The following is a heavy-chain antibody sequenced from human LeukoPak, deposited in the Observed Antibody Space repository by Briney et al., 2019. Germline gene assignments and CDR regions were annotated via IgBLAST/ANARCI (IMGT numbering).Heavy chain of an antibody. V-gene: IGHV3-74*01. CDR1: GFTFSSNW. CDR3: ASGDTTGYSGDAFNI. Sequence: GGALRLSCAASGFTFSSNWMHWVRQAPGKGLVWVARINTDGSFTSHADSVKGRFTISRDNAKNTLYLQMNSLRAEDTAVYYCASGDTTGYSGDAFNIWGQGTMVTVSS. CDR2: INTDGSFT. J-gene: IGHJ3*02. D-gene: IGHD3-22*01.